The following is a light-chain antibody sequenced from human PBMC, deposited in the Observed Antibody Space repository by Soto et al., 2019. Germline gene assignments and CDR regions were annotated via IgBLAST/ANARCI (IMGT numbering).Light chain of an antibody. J-gene: IGKJ5*01. CDR3: LLHNAYPSIT. CDR2: GVS. CDR1: QGIGDY. Sequence: DIQLTQSPPTLSASVGDRVTITCRASQGIGDYLAWYQQKPGKAPKRLIYGVSNLQSGVPSRFSGSGSGTEFTLTISSLQPEDFATYYCLLHNAYPSITFGQGTRLEIK. V-gene: IGKV1-17*01.